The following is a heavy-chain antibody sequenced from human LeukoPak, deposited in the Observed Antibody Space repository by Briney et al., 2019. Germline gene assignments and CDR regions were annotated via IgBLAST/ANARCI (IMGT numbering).Heavy chain of an antibody. D-gene: IGHD3-10*01. J-gene: IGHJ4*02. V-gene: IGHV6-1*01. Sequence: QTLSLTCAISGDSVSTNSAAWNWIRQSPSRGLEWVARTYYRSRWYNDYAVSVKSRITINPDTSKNQFSPQLNSVTPEDTAVYYCARAGVGSGDYFDYWGQGTLVTVSS. CDR2: TYYRSRWYN. CDR1: GDSVSTNSAA. CDR3: ARAGVGSGDYFDY.